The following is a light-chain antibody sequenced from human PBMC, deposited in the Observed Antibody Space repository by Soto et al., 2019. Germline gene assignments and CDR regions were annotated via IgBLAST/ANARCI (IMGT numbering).Light chain of an antibody. Sequence: EIVMTQSPATLSVSPGERATLSCRASQSVSSNLAWYQQKPGQAPRLLIYGASTRATGIPARFSGSGFGTEFTLTSNSLQSEVFAVYFCQQYNSKPKSPFGQGTKLEIK. V-gene: IGKV3-15*01. CDR2: GAS. CDR1: QSVSSN. J-gene: IGKJ2*01. CDR3: QQYNSKPKSP.